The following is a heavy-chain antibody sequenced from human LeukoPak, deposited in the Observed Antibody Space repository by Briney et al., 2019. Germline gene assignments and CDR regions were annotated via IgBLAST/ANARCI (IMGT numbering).Heavy chain of an antibody. CDR2: IWYDGSNK. D-gene: IGHD3-22*01. Sequence: GGSLRLSCAASGFTFSSYAMSWVRQAPGKGLEWVAVIWYDGSNKYYADSVKGRFTISRDNSKNTLYLQMNSLRAEDTAVYYCARENDSSGYTFDYWGQGTLVTVSS. CDR3: ARENDSSGYTFDY. CDR1: GFTFSSYA. V-gene: IGHV3-33*08. J-gene: IGHJ4*02.